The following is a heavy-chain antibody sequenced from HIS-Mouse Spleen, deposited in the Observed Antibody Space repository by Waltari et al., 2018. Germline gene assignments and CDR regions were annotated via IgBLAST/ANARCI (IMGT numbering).Heavy chain of an antibody. CDR2: ISSSSSYI. CDR1: GFTFSSYS. D-gene: IGHD3-22*01. J-gene: IGHJ4*02. CDR3: ARDQYYYDSSGYYY. Sequence: EVQLVESGGGLVKPGGSLRLSCAASGFTFSSYSMNWVRQPPGKGLEWVSSISSSSSYIYYADSVKGRFTISRDNAKNSLYLQMNSLRAEDTAVYYCARDQYYYDSSGYYYWGQGTLVTVSS. V-gene: IGHV3-21*01.